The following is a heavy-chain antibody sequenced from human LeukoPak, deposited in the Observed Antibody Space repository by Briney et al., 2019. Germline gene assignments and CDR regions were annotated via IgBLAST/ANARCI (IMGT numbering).Heavy chain of an antibody. D-gene: IGHD2-2*01. Sequence: HGGSLRLSCAASGFTVSSNYMSWVRQAPGKGLEWVSVIYSGGSTYYADSVKGRFTISRDNSKNTLYLQMDSLRVEDTAVYYCARDTGGSSLDYWGQGTLVTVSS. CDR1: GFTVSSNY. CDR2: IYSGGST. V-gene: IGHV3-66*01. CDR3: ARDTGGSSLDY. J-gene: IGHJ4*02.